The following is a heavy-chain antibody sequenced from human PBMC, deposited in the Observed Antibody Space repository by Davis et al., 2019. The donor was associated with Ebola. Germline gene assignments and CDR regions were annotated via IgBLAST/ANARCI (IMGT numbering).Heavy chain of an antibody. D-gene: IGHD6-19*01. CDR1: GYTFTSYA. CDR2: INAGNGNT. J-gene: IGHJ4*01. Sequence: AASVKVSCKASGYTFTSYAMHWVRQAPGQRLEWMGWINAGNGNTKYSQKFQGRVTITRDTSASTAYMELSSLRSEDTAVYYCARGSGGDIAVAPRHFDYWGQGTLVTVSS. V-gene: IGHV1-3*01. CDR3: ARGSGGDIAVAPRHFDY.